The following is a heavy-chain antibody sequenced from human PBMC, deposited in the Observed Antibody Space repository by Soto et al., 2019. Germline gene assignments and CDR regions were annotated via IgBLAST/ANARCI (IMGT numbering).Heavy chain of an antibody. Sequence: QAQLVQSGAEVKNPGASVKVSCKASGYTFTRYGIGWARQAPGQGLEWMGWINTYNGNTNYAQNVQGRVTLTTDTSTSTAYMELRSLISHDTAIYYCAMVDVYVTPSPQDVWGQGTTVIVSS. CDR2: INTYNGNT. CDR3: AMVDVYVTPSPQDV. V-gene: IGHV1-18*01. D-gene: IGHD3-16*01. J-gene: IGHJ6*02. CDR1: GYTFTRYG.